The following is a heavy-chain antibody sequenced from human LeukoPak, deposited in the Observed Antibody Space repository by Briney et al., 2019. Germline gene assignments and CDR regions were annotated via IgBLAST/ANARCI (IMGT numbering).Heavy chain of an antibody. V-gene: IGHV3-48*01. J-gene: IGHJ4*02. CDR2: ISTSGYTI. D-gene: IGHD2-15*01. CDR1: GFTFSSYS. Sequence: GGSLRLSCAASGFTFSSYSMNWVRQAPGKGLEWVSYISTSGYTIYYADSVRGRFTISRDNAKNSLYLQMNSLRAEDTAVYYCARDVAAAASHLDYWGQGTLVTVSS. CDR3: ARDVAAAASHLDY.